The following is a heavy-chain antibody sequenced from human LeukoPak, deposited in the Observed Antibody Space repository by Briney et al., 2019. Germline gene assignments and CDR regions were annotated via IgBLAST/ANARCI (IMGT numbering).Heavy chain of an antibody. Sequence: SDTLSLTCAVSGYSISSTNWWGWIRPPPGKGLEWIGYIYYSGNSNYNPSLKSRVTMSVDTSKNQFSLNLSSVTALDTAVYYCARIFLGYSSGWYFDYWGQGTLVTVSS. CDR3: ARIFLGYSSGWYFDY. CDR2: IYYSGNS. V-gene: IGHV4-28*06. D-gene: IGHD6-19*01. J-gene: IGHJ4*02. CDR1: GYSISSTNW.